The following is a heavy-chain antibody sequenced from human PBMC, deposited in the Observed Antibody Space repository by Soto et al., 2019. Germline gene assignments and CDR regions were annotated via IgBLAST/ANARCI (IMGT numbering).Heavy chain of an antibody. CDR3: AGVMVRGVIVY. J-gene: IGHJ4*02. CDR1: GYSISSSNW. Sequence: PSETLSLTCAVSGYSISSSNWWGWIRQPPGKGLEWIGYIYYSGSTYYNPSLKSRVTMSVDTSKNQFSLKLSSVTAVDTAVYYCAGVMVRGVIVYWGQGTLVTVS. V-gene: IGHV4-28*01. D-gene: IGHD3-10*01. CDR2: IYYSGST.